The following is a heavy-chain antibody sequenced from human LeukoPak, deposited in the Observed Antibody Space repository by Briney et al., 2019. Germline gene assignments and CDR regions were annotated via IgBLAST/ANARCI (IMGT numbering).Heavy chain of an antibody. Sequence: GGSLRLSCAASGFTFSSYGMHWVRQAPGKGLEWVAVISYDGSNKYYADSVKGRFTISRDNSKNTLYLQMNSLRAEDTAVYYCARRTEKIYYGSVPDYWGQGTLVTVSS. J-gene: IGHJ4*02. D-gene: IGHD3-10*01. CDR1: GFTFSSYG. V-gene: IGHV3-30*03. CDR3: ARRTEKIYYGSVPDY. CDR2: ISYDGSNK.